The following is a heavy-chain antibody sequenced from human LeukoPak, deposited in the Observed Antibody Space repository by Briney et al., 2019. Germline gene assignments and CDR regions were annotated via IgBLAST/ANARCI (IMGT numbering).Heavy chain of an antibody. Sequence: GASVKVSCKASGYTSTGYYMHWVRQAPGQGLEWMGWINPNSGGTNYAQKFQGRVTMTRDTSISTAYMELSRLRSDDTAVYYCARDSAPGDTYGLLGIDSWGQGTLVTVSS. CDR3: ARDSAPGDTYGLLGIDS. CDR1: GYTSTGYY. V-gene: IGHV1-2*02. J-gene: IGHJ4*02. D-gene: IGHD5-18*01. CDR2: INPNSGGT.